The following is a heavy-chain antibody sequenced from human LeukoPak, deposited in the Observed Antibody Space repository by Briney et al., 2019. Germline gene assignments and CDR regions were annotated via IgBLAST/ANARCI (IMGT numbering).Heavy chain of an antibody. CDR2: IYYSGST. V-gene: IGHV4-39*01. J-gene: IGHJ3*02. Sequence: SETLSLTCTVSGGSISSSSYYWGWIRQPPGKGLEWIGSIYYSGSTYYNPSLKSRVTISVDTSKNQFSLKLSSVTAADTAVYCCARRYYYDSSGSSAFDIWGQGTMVTVSS. D-gene: IGHD3-22*01. CDR1: GGSISSSSYY. CDR3: ARRYYYDSSGSSAFDI.